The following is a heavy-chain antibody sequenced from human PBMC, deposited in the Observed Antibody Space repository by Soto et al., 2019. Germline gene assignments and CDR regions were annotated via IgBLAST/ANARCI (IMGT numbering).Heavy chain of an antibody. V-gene: IGHV3-23*01. J-gene: IGHJ4*01. CDR2: ISGGGTGT. Sequence: PGVSLRLSCSASGFPFTKYALHGVRQAPGKGLEWVSSISGGGTGTYSADAVKGRFTISSDKSRNTVYLQMSSLRAEDTAVYYCAKGHHYDNFWNWVANQAFDYGGHGNMVTVSS. D-gene: IGHD3-3*01. CDR3: AKGHHYDNFWNWVANQAFDY. CDR1: GFPFTKYA.